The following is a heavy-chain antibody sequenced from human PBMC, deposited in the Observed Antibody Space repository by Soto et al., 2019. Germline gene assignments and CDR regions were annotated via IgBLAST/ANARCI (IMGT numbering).Heavy chain of an antibody. V-gene: IGHV4-39*01. Sequence: PSETLSLTCTVSGGSISSSSYYWGWIRQPPGKGLEWIGSIYYSGSTHYNPSLKSRVTISVDTSKNQFSLKLSSVTAADTAVYYCARQQRYYYAMDVWGKGTTVTFSS. D-gene: IGHD6-25*01. J-gene: IGHJ6*04. CDR2: IYYSGST. CDR3: ARQQRYYYAMDV. CDR1: GGSISSSSYY.